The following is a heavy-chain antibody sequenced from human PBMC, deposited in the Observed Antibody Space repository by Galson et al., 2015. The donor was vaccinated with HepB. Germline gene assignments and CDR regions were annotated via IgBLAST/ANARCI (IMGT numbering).Heavy chain of an antibody. D-gene: IGHD3-22*01. CDR3: ARHLYYDTTGYYEGYFDY. CDR2: ISESGST. CDR1: SGSISSTSYY. Sequence: SLTCTVSSGSISSTSYYWGWIRRPPGKGLEWIGSISESGSTYYNPSLKSRVTISVDTSKNHFSLKLSAVTAADTALYYCARHLYYDTTGYYEGYFDYWGLGTLVTVSS. J-gene: IGHJ4*02. V-gene: IGHV4-39*01.